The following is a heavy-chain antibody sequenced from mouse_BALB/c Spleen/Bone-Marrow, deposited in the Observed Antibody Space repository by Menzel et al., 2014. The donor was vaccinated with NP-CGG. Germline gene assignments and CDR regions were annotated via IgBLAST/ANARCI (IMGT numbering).Heavy chain of an antibody. CDR3: ARRYGSSYRYWYFDV. J-gene: IGHJ1*01. CDR1: GFDFSRFW. V-gene: IGHV4-1*02. Sequence: EVKLMEFGGGLVQPGGSLKVSCAASGFDFSRFWMSWVRQAPGKGLEWIGEINPDSSTINYTPSLKDKFIISRDSAKNTLYLQMSKVRSEDTALYYCARRYGSSYRYWYFDVWGAGTTATVSS. CDR2: INPDSSTI. D-gene: IGHD1-1*01.